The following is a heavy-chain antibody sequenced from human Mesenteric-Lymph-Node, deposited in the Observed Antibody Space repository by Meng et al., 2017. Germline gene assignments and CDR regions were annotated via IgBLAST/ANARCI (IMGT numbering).Heavy chain of an antibody. CDR2: IYSSDST. D-gene: IGHD2-21*02. V-gene: IGHV4-4*07. Sequence: QVQLQESGPGLVKPSETLSLTCTVSGVSISSYYWTWIRQPAGKGLEWIGRIYSSDSTNYNASLKSRVTMAIDTSKNQFSLKLNSVTAADTAVYYCARVVTALWGYYFDYWGQGTLVTVSS. CDR3: ARVVTALWGYYFDY. J-gene: IGHJ4*02. CDR1: GVSISSYY.